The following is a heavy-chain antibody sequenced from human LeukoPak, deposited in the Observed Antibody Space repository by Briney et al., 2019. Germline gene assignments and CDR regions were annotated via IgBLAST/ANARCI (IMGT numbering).Heavy chain of an antibody. J-gene: IGHJ4*02. Sequence: GGSLILSCAASGFTFSSYAMSWVRQAPGKGLEWVSAISGSGGSTYYADSGKGRFTISRDNSKNTPYLQMNSLRAEDTAVYYCAKVGSSGYYLNYWGQGTLVTVSS. D-gene: IGHD3-22*01. CDR3: AKVGSSGYYLNY. CDR1: GFTFSSYA. V-gene: IGHV3-23*01. CDR2: ISGSGGST.